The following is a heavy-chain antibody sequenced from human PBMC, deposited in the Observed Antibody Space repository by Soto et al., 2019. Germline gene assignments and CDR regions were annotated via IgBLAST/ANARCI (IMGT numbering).Heavy chain of an antibody. CDR1: GFTFGDYA. D-gene: IGHD5-12*01. Sequence: GGSLRLSCTASGFTFGDYAMSWVRQAPGKGLEWVGFIRSKAYGGTTEYAASVKGRFTISRDDSKSIAYLQMNSLKTEDTAVYYCTRFRLQYYFDYWGQGTLVTVSS. V-gene: IGHV3-49*04. J-gene: IGHJ4*02. CDR2: IRSKAYGGTT. CDR3: TRFRLQYYFDY.